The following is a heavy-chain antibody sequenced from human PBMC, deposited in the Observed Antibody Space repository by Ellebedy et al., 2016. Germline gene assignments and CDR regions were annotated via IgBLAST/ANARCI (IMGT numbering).Heavy chain of an antibody. V-gene: IGHV3-23*01. J-gene: IGHJ6*03. D-gene: IGHD4-17*01. CDR2: VESHGGNR. Sequence: GGSLRLSCAASGFTFSKYAMSWVRQAPGKGLEWVSVVESHGGNRQYADSVRGRFTISRDNSNNTLYLHMNNLRAEDTAVYYCAKENPGDYGYYYYYYFDVWGKGTTVTVSS. CDR3: AKENPGDYGYYYYYYFDV. CDR1: GFTFSKYA.